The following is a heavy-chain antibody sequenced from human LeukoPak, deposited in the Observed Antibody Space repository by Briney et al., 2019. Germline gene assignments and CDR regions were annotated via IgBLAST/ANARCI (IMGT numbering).Heavy chain of an antibody. Sequence: ASVRVSCKASGFTFTGYFIHWVRQAPGQGLEWMGYINPHSGGTNSPQKFQGRVTMTTDTSISAAYMELSSLISDDTAMYYCVREGNELLSKNFDYWGQGTLVTVSS. CDR1: GFTFTGYF. J-gene: IGHJ4*02. CDR3: VREGNELLSKNFDY. D-gene: IGHD2-21*02. V-gene: IGHV1-2*02. CDR2: INPHSGGT.